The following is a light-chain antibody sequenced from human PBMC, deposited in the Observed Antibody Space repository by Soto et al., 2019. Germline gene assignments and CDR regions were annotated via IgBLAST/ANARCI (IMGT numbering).Light chain of an antibody. Sequence: QSVLTQPASVSGSPGQSITISCTGTSSDVGSYDLVSWYQQHPGKAPKLIIYEGSKRPSGVSTRFSGSKSANTASLTISGLQAEDEADYHCCSFAGSSATYVFGTGTKVTVL. CDR3: CSFAGSSATYV. CDR2: EGS. J-gene: IGLJ1*01. CDR1: SSDVGSYDL. V-gene: IGLV2-23*01.